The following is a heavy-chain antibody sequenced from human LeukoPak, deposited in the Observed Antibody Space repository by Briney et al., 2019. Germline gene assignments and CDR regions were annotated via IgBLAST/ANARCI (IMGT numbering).Heavy chain of an antibody. Sequence: PGASLRLSCVASGFTFSNYAMSWVRQAPGKGLEWVSATTGSGTNRYYADSLKGRFTTSRDNSKNTGFLQMNSLRHEDTAIYYCVIWGDYDVLTGYYVPDYWGQGTLVTVAS. CDR1: GFTFSNYA. V-gene: IGHV3-23*01. J-gene: IGHJ4*02. CDR3: VIWGDYDVLTGYYVPDY. D-gene: IGHD3-9*01. CDR2: TTGSGTNR.